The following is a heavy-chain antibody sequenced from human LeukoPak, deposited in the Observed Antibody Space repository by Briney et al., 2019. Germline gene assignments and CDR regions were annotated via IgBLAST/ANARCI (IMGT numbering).Heavy chain of an antibody. CDR1: GGSISSGGYY. CDR2: IYYSGST. D-gene: IGHD4-11*01. J-gene: IGHJ2*01. Sequence: SETLSLTCTVSGGSISSGGYYWSWIRQHPGNGLEWIGYIYYSGSTYYNPSLKSRVTISVDTSKNQFSLKLSSVTAADTAVYYCARQRNDYKGLYWYFDLWGRGTLVTVSS. V-gene: IGHV4-31*03. CDR3: ARQRNDYKGLYWYFDL.